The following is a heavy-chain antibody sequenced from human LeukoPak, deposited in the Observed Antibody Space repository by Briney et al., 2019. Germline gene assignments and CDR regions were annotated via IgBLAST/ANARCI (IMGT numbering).Heavy chain of an antibody. CDR3: AREGLQTYNWNYYVGNYYFYYMDV. Sequence: SVKVSCKASGGTFSSYAISWVRQAPGQGLEWMGRIIPIFGTANYAQKFQGRVTITTDESTSTAYMELSSLRSEDTAVYYCAREGLQTYNWNYYVGNYYFYYMDVWGKGTTVTVSS. CDR2: IIPIFGTA. J-gene: IGHJ6*03. CDR1: GGTFSSYA. V-gene: IGHV1-69*05. D-gene: IGHD1-7*01.